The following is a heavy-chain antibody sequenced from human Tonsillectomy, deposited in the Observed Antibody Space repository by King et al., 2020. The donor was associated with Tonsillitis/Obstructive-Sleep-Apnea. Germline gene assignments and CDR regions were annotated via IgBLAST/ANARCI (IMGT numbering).Heavy chain of an antibody. Sequence: VQLVESGGGMVKTGGSLRLSCATSGFSFSSYSMKWVRQAPGKGPEWVSSISSRRSYIYYADSVKGRFTISRDNAKNSLYLQMNGLRAEDTAVYYCARAPHGSGFDYWGQGTLVTVSS. CDR1: GFSFSSYS. CDR2: ISSRRSYI. V-gene: IGHV3-21*01. D-gene: IGHD3-10*01. J-gene: IGHJ4*02. CDR3: ARAPHGSGFDY.